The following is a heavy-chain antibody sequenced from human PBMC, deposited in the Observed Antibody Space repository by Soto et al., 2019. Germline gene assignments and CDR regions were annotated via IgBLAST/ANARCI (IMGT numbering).Heavy chain of an antibody. V-gene: IGHV4-30-2*01. J-gene: IGHJ2*01. CDR2: IYHSGST. Sequence: QLQLQESASGLVKPSQTLSLTCAVSGGSISSGGYSWSWIRQPPGKGLEWIGYIYHSGSTSYNPSLKSRVTISVDRYKNQFSLKLSSVTAADTVVYYCARVPGLWGRGTLVTVSS. CDR3: ARVPGL. CDR1: GGSISSGGYS.